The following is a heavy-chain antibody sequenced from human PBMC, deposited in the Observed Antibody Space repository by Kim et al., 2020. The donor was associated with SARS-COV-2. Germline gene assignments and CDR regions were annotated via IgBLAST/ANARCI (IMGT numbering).Heavy chain of an antibody. CDR3: ARVIYYDSSGYPDY. Sequence: VDSVKGRFTISRDNAKNSLYLQMNSLRAEDTAVYYCARVIYYDSSGYPDYWGQGTLVTVSS. J-gene: IGHJ4*02. V-gene: IGHV3-7*01. D-gene: IGHD3-22*01.